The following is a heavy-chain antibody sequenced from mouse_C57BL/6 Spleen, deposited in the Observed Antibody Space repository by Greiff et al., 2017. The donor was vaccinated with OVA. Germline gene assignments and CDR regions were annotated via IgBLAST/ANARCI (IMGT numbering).Heavy chain of an antibody. D-gene: IGHD2-2*01. CDR2: IDPSDSET. Sequence: QVQLQQPGAELVRPGSSVKLSCKASGYTFTSYWMHWVKQRPIQGLEWIGNIDPSDSETHYNQKFKDKATLTVDKSSITAYMQLSSLTSEDSAVYYCARDGYDWAYWGQGTLVTVSA. J-gene: IGHJ3*01. CDR1: GYTFTSYW. V-gene: IGHV1-52*01. CDR3: ARDGYDWAY.